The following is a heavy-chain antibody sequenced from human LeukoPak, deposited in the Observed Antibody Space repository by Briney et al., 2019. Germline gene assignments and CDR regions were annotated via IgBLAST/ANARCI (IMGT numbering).Heavy chain of an antibody. CDR1: GFTFSNAW. V-gene: IGHV3-15*01. D-gene: IGHD3-22*01. J-gene: IGHJ4*02. CDR2: IKSKYDGGNT. CDR3: TTDDGSSGNPLDD. Sequence: GGSLRLSCAAFGFTFSNAWMSWVRQAPGKGLEWVGRIKSKYDGGNTDYAAPVKGRFTISRDDSKNTVYLQMNSLKSEDTALYYCTTDDGSSGNPLDDWGQGTLVTVSS.